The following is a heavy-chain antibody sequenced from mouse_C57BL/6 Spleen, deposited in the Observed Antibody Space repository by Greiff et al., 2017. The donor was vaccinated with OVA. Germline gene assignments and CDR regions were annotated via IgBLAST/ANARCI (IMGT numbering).Heavy chain of an antibody. CDR2: IDPEDGDT. CDR1: GFNFKDYY. J-gene: IGHJ2*01. CDR3: ARSNSNYDY. Sequence: VQLQQSGAELVKPGASVKLSCTASGFNFKDYYMHWVKQRTEQGLEWIGMIDPEDGDTKYAAKFQGTATITADTSSNTAYLQLSSLTSEDTAVYYCARSNSNYDYWGQGTTLTVSS. V-gene: IGHV14-2*01. D-gene: IGHD2-5*01.